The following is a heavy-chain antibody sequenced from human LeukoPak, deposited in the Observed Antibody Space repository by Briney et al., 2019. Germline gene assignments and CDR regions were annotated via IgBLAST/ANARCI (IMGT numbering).Heavy chain of an antibody. CDR1: GFNFGDYG. D-gene: IGHD4-17*01. Sequence: GGSLRLSCTASGFNFGDYGVSWVRQAPGKGLEWIGFIRRKANDGTTEYAASVKGRFTISRDDSKTIAYLQMNGLQTEDTALYYCTRADGDYDHRFFDYWGQGTQVIVSS. CDR3: TRADGDYDHRFFDY. J-gene: IGHJ4*02. V-gene: IGHV3-49*04. CDR2: IRRKANDGTT.